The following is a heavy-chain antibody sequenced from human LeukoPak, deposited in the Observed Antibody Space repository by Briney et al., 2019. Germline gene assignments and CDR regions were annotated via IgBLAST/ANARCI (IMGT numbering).Heavy chain of an antibody. CDR1: GFTFSSYS. CDR3: ARGHYDTADAFDI. V-gene: IGHV3-21*01. Sequence: GGSLRLSCAASGFTFSSYSMIWVRQAPGKGLEWVSSISSSSSYIYYADSVKGRFTISRDNAKNSLYLQMNSLRAEDTAVYYCARGHYDTADAFDIWGQGTMVTVSS. CDR2: ISSSSSYI. D-gene: IGHD3-9*01. J-gene: IGHJ3*02.